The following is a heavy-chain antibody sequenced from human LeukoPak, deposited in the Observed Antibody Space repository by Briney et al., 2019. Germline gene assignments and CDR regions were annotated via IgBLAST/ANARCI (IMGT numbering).Heavy chain of an antibody. D-gene: IGHD3-10*01. V-gene: IGHV4-61*09. J-gene: IGHJ4*02. CDR2: IYTSGST. Sequence: PSETLSLTCTVSGGSLSSGSYDWDWGRQPGGKGREWGGHIYTSGSTAYNPSLKRRFTISVATSKTQFSLKLTSVTAADTAIYYCTNGRGIWGQGTLVTVSS. CDR3: TNGRGI. CDR1: GGSLSSGSYD.